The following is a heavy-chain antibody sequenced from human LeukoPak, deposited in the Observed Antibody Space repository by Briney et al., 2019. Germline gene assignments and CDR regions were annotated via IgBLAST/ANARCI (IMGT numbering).Heavy chain of an antibody. D-gene: IGHD7-27*01. CDR3: VRALMGTSDH. J-gene: IGHJ4*02. CDR1: GFTFSRYW. Sequence: GGSLRLSCAASGFTFSRYWMHWVRQGPGKGLVWVSRMNSDGSTTNYADSVRGRFTISRDNAKNTLYLQMNSLRAEDTAVYYCVRALMGTSDHCGQGSLVTVSS. V-gene: IGHV3-74*01. CDR2: MNSDGSTT.